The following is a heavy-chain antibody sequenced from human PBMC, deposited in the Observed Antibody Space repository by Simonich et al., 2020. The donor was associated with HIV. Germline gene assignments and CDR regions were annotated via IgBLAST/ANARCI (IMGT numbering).Heavy chain of an antibody. D-gene: IGHD3-10*01. J-gene: IGHJ4*02. Sequence: EVQLVESGGGLVQPGRSLRLSCAASGFIFDGYAMHWVRQAPGKGLEGCYGISWNSGSIGYADSVKGRFTISGDNAKNSLYLQMNSLRAEDTALYYCAKDKGAYYGSGSPVYWGQGTLVTVSS. CDR3: AKDKGAYYGSGSPVY. V-gene: IGHV3-9*01. CDR1: GFIFDGYA. CDR2: ISWNSGSI.